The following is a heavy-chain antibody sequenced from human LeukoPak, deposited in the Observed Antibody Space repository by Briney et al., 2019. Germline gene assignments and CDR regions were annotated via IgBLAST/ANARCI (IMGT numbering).Heavy chain of an antibody. CDR1: GDSVSSNSSA. V-gene: IGHV6-1*01. CDR2: TYYRSKWYN. J-gene: IGHJ6*02. CDR3: ARYVTTVTDTNYGMDV. D-gene: IGHD4-17*01. Sequence: SQTLSLTCAISGDSVSSNSSAWNWIRQSPSRGLEWLGRTYYRSKWYNDYAVSVKSRITINPDTSKNQFSLQLNSVTPEDTAVYYCARYVTTVTDTNYGMDVWGQGTTVTVSS.